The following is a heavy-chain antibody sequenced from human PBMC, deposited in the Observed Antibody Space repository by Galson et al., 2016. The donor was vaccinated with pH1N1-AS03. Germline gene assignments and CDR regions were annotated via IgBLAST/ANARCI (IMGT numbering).Heavy chain of an antibody. D-gene: IGHD4-23*01. V-gene: IGHV4-4*02. CDR1: GGSISSSTW. J-gene: IGHJ4*02. CDR2: IYHSGST. CDR3: ARYTEYDGRVDY. Sequence: SETLSLTCAVSGGSISSSTWWSWVRQPPGKGLEWIGEIYHSGSTNYNPSLKSRVTILVDKSKNQFSLKLNSVTAADTAVYYCARYTEYDGRVDYWGQGILVTVSS.